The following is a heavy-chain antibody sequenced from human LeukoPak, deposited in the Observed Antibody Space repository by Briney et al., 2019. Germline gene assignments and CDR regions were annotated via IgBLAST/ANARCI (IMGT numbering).Heavy chain of an antibody. CDR3: AGSGDIVVVPSVFDP. V-gene: IGHV4-59*01. CDR2: IYYSGST. D-gene: IGHD2-2*01. CDR1: GGSISSYY. J-gene: IGHJ5*02. Sequence: SETLSLTCTVSGGSISSYYWSWIRQPPGKGLEWIGYIYYSGSTNYNPSLKSRVTISVDTSKNQFSLKLSSVTAADTAVYCCAGSGDIVVVPSVFDPWGQGTLVTVSS.